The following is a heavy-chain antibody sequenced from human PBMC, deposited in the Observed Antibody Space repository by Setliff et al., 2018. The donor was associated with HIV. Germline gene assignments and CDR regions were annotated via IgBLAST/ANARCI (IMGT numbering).Heavy chain of an antibody. Sequence: PGGSLRLSCEASGFTFSTYSMNWVRQAPGKGLEWVSSISSSSRSKYYADSVKGRFTISRDNAKNSLYLQMNSLTAEDTAVYYCARDVSWRVRTYIGYWGQGALVTV. J-gene: IGHJ4*02. D-gene: IGHD3-3*01. V-gene: IGHV3-21*01. CDR2: ISSSSRSK. CDR3: ARDVSWRVRTYIGY. CDR1: GFTFSTYS.